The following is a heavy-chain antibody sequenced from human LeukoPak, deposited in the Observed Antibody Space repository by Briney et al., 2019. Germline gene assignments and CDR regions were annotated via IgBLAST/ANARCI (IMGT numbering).Heavy chain of an antibody. J-gene: IGHJ4*02. CDR2: IYHSGST. Sequence: SSETLSLTCAVSGYSISSGYYWGWIRQPPGKGLEWIGSIYHSGSTYYNPSLESRVTISVDTSKNQFSLKLSSVTAADTAVYYCARRIFGVVANYFDYWGQGTLVTVSS. CDR1: GYSISSGYY. CDR3: ARRIFGVVANYFDY. D-gene: IGHD3-3*01. V-gene: IGHV4-38-2*01.